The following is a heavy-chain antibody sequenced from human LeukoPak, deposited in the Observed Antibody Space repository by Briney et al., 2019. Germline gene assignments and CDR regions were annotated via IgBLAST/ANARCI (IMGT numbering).Heavy chain of an antibody. V-gene: IGHV3-23*01. D-gene: IGHD3-10*02. J-gene: IGHJ6*04. CDR2: ISGSGGST. CDR1: GFTFSSYA. CDR3: AELGITMIGGV. Sequence: GGSLRLSCAASGFTFSSYAMSWVRQAPGKGLEWVSAISGSGGSTYYADSVRGRFTISRDNAKNSLYLQMNSLRAEDTAVYYCAELGITMIGGVWGKGTTVTISS.